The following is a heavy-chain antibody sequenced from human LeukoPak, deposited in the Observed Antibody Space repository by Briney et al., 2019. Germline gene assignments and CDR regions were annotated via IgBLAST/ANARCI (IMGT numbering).Heavy chain of an antibody. Sequence: PGGSLRLSCAASGFTFSSHWMHWVRQAPGKGLVWVSRINTDGSSTRYADSVKGRFNISRDNAKNTLYLQMNSLRAEDMAVYYCARAASCGGDCSSSYLQHWGQGTLVTVSS. CDR2: INTDGSST. D-gene: IGHD2-21*02. J-gene: IGHJ1*01. CDR3: ARAASCGGDCSSSYLQH. CDR1: GFTFSSHW. V-gene: IGHV3-74*01.